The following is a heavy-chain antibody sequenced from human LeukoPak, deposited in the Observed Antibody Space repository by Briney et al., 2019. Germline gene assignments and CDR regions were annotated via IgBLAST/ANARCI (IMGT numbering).Heavy chain of an antibody. CDR1: GFSFSKAW. CDR3: TTDPLMLDFYDFHY. D-gene: IGHD2/OR15-2a*01. Sequence: GGSLRLSCAASGFSFSKAWMTWVRQAPGKGLEWLGHIKTKTDGGTTDYAAPVKGRFTISRDDSSNTLSLQMDSLKSEDTAVYYCTTDPLMLDFYDFHYWGQGTLVTVSS. CDR2: IKTKTDGGTT. V-gene: IGHV3-15*01. J-gene: IGHJ4*02.